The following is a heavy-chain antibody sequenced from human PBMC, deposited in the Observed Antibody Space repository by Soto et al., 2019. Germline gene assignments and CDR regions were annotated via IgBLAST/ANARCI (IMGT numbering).Heavy chain of an antibody. V-gene: IGHV1-18*01. CDR3: ARERGFDWLLTRLSYYGMDV. D-gene: IGHD3-9*01. J-gene: IGHJ6*02. Sequence: QVQLVQSGAEVKKPGASVKVSCKASGYTFTNYGISWVRQAPGQGLEWMGWISVYNGNTKYAQKFQGRVTMTTDTSTRTAHMELRSLRSDDTAVYYCARERGFDWLLTRLSYYGMDVWGQGTTVTVAS. CDR1: GYTFTNYG. CDR2: ISVYNGNT.